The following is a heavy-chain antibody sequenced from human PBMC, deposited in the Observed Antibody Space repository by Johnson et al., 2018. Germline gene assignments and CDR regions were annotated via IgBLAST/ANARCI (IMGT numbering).Heavy chain of an antibody. V-gene: IGHV3-9*01. J-gene: IGHJ3*02. CDR3: VKDIEVLAAAGTRSGNCDI. D-gene: IGHD6-13*01. Sequence: EVQLVESGGGLVQPGRSLRLSCAASGFTFADYAMHWVRQAPGKGMEWVSGINWRGVSIAYVGSVTGRFTISRDNAKNSLYLQMNSLRTGDTALYYWVKDIEVLAAAGTRSGNCDIGGQGTMVTVSS. CDR1: GFTFADYA. CDR2: INWRGVSI.